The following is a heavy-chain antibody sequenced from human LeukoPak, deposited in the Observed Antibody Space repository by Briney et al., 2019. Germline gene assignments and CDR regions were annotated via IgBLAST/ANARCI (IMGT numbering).Heavy chain of an antibody. CDR1: GFTFSSYA. CDR2: GSGGST. CDR3: AKTTTGYSSGRYPGWPVDY. Sequence: PGGSLRLPCAASGFTFSSYAMSGSGGSTYYADSVKGRFTISRDNSKNTVYLQVNSLRAEDTAVYYCAKTTTGYSSGRYPGWPVDYWGQGTLVTVSS. V-gene: IGHV3-23*01. D-gene: IGHD6-19*01. J-gene: IGHJ4*02.